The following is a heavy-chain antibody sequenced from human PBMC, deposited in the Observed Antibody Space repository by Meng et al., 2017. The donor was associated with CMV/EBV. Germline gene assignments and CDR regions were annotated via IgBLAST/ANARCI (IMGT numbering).Heavy chain of an antibody. D-gene: IGHD3-10*01. J-gene: IGHJ3*02. CDR1: GYTFTGYY. Sequence: ASVKVSCRASGYTFTGYYMHWVRQAPGQGLEWRGWINPNSGGTNYAQKFQGRVTMTRDTSISTAYMELSRMRSDDTAVDYCAREDYYGSGDDAFDIWGQGTMVTVSS. V-gene: IGHV1-2*02. CDR3: AREDYYGSGDDAFDI. CDR2: INPNSGGT.